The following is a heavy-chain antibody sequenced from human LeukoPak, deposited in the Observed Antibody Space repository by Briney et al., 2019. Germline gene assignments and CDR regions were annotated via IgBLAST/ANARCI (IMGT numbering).Heavy chain of an antibody. CDR3: AKSIEAPPDVYHFDY. CDR1: GSIFSSYD. J-gene: IGHJ4*02. CDR2: ISYDGSHK. Sequence: GGSLRLSCAASGSIFSSYDMHWVRQAPGKGLEWVAIISYDGSHKYYADSVKGRFTISRDNSKNTLYLQMNSLRAEDTAVYYCAKSIEAPPDVYHFDYWGQGSLVTVSS. D-gene: IGHD6-6*01. V-gene: IGHV3-30*18.